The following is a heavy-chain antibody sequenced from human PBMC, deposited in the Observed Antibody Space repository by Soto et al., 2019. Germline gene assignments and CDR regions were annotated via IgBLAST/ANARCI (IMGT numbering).Heavy chain of an antibody. CDR1: GFTFSSYG. CDR2: IAYDGSNK. J-gene: IGHJ6*02. D-gene: IGHD3-9*01. V-gene: IGHV3-30*18. CDR3: AKGATFDWPYFYYGMAV. Sequence: QVQLVESGGGVVQPGRSLRLSCAASGFTFSSYGMHWVRQAPGKGLEWVAVIAYDGSNKYYADSVKGRFTSSRDKSKNTLDLQMKSLRAEDTAVYYCAKGATFDWPYFYYGMAVLGQGTTVTVSS.